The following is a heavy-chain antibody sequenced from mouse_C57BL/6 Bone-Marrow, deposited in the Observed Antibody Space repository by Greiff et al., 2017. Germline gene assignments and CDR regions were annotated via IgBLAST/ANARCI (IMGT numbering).Heavy chain of an antibody. J-gene: IGHJ1*03. CDR3: ARWGSNYVDWYFDV. CDR2: IYPRSGNT. V-gene: IGHV1-81*01. Sequence: VHLVESGAELARPGASVKLSCKASGYTFTSYGISWVKQRTGQGLEWIGEIYPRSGNTYYNEKFKGKATLTAEKSSSTAYMELRRLTSEDSAVYFCARWGSNYVDWYFDVWGTGTTVTVSS. D-gene: IGHD2-5*01. CDR1: GYTFTSYG.